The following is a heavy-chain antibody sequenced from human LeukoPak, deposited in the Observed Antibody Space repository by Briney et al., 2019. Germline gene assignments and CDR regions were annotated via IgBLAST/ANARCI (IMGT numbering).Heavy chain of an antibody. CDR3: ARALYSSSSGGFDY. V-gene: IGHV3-21*01. Sequence: GGSLRLSCAASGFTFSSYAMNWVRQAPGKGLEWVSSISSSSSYIYYADSVKGRFTISRDNAKNSLYLQMNSLRAEDTAVYYCARALYSSSSGGFDYWGQGTLVTVSS. D-gene: IGHD6-6*01. J-gene: IGHJ4*02. CDR1: GFTFSSYA. CDR2: ISSSSSYI.